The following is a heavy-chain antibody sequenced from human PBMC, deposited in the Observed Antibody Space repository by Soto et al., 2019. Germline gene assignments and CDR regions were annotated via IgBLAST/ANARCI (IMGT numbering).Heavy chain of an antibody. D-gene: IGHD4-17*01. CDR3: ANGYGDYVGEYGY. J-gene: IGHJ4*02. V-gene: IGHV3-23*01. CDR1: GFTFSSYA. CDR2: ISGSGVGT. Sequence: EVQLLESGGGLVQPGGSLRLSCAASGFTFSSYAMSWVRQAPGKGLEWVSAISGSGVGTYYADSVKGRFTISRDNSKNTLYLQINSLRAEDTAVYYCANGYGDYVGEYGYWGQGTLVTVSS.